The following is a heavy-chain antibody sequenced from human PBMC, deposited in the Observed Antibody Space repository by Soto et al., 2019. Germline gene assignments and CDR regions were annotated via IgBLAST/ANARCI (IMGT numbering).Heavy chain of an antibody. J-gene: IGHJ3*02. CDR1: GFTFSSYW. D-gene: IGHD6-6*01. V-gene: IGHV3-74*01. Sequence: GSLRLSCAASGFTFSSYWMHWVRQAPGKGLVWVSRINSGGSSTSYADSAKGRFTISRDNAKNTLYLQMNSLRAEDTAVYYCAVPYLYSSSTFDMWGQGTMVTVSS. CDR2: INSGGSST. CDR3: AVPYLYSSSTFDM.